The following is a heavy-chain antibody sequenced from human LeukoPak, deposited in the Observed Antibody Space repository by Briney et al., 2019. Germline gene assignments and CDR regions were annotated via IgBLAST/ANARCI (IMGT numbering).Heavy chain of an antibody. Sequence: ASVKVSCKASGYTLTGYYMHWVRQAPGQGLEWMGWINPNTGVTNYAQKFQGRVTLTRDTSIITAYMELTRLRSDDTAMYYCARDRTTVTTGYYGMDAWGQGTTLTVSS. D-gene: IGHD4-17*01. CDR2: INPNTGVT. J-gene: IGHJ6*02. CDR1: GYTLTGYY. V-gene: IGHV1-2*02. CDR3: ARDRTTVTTGYYGMDA.